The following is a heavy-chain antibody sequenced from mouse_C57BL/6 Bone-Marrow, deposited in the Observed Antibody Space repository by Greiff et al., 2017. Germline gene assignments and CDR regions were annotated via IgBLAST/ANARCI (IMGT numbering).Heavy chain of an antibody. D-gene: IGHD2-2*01. CDR3: AFYYGYDEGAWFAY. CDR2: IDPEDGET. J-gene: IGHJ3*01. V-gene: IGHV14-2*01. CDR1: GFNIKDYY. Sequence: VQLKESGAELVKPGASVKLSCTASGFNIKDYYMHWVKQRTEQGLEWIGRIDPEDGETKYAPKFQGKATITADASSKTAYLQLSSLTSEDTAVYYCAFYYGYDEGAWFAYWGQGTLVTVSA.